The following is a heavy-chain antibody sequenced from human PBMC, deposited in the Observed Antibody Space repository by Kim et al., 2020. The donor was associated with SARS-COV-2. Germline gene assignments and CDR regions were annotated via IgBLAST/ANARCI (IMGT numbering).Heavy chain of an antibody. Sequence: GESLKISCKGSGYSFTSYWISWVRQMPGKGLEWMGRIDPSDSYTNYSPYFQGHVTISADKSISTAYLQWSSLKASDTAMYYCARHPGGHYYDSSGYSDWGQGALVTVSS. CDR3: ARHPGGHYYDSSGYSD. J-gene: IGHJ4*02. CDR2: IDPSDSYT. CDR1: GYSFTSYW. V-gene: IGHV5-10-1*01. D-gene: IGHD3-22*01.